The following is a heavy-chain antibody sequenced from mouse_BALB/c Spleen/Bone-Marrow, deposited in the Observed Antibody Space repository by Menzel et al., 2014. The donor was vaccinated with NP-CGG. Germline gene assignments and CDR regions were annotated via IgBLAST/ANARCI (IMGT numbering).Heavy chain of an antibody. CDR1: GYSFSGYF. Sequence: EVKLQESGPDLVKPGASVKISCKASGYSFSGYFMNWVKQSHGKSLEWIGRINPYNGESFYNQKFKDKATLTVDKSSTTAHMDLLSLTSEDSAVYYCGRGGTVVTKGSTYGYFHLWGAGTTVTVSS. CDR3: GRGGTVVTKGSTYGYFHL. V-gene: IGHV1-37*01. J-gene: IGHJ1*01. D-gene: IGHD1-1*01. CDR2: INPYNGES.